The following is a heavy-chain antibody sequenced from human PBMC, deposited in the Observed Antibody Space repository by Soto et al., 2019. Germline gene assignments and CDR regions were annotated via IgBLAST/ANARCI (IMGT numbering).Heavy chain of an antibody. CDR2: ISAYNGNT. J-gene: IGHJ4*02. V-gene: IGHV1-18*01. CDR3: ARDNPRHFGELFSAPDY. Sequence: QVQLVQSGAEVKKPGASVKVSCTASGYTFTSYGISWVRQAPGQGLEWMGWISAYNGNTNYAQKLQGRVTMTTDTSTSTAYMELRSLRSDDTAVYYCARDNPRHFGELFSAPDYWGQGTLVTVSS. D-gene: IGHD3-10*01. CDR1: GYTFTSYG.